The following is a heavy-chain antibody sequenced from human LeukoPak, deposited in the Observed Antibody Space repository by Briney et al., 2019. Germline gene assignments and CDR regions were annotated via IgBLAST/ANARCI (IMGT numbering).Heavy chain of an antibody. Sequence: KPSETLSLTCTVSGGSISSHYWSWIRQPTGKGPEWIGYIYYSGSTNYNPSLKSRVTISVDTSKNQFSLKLSSVTAADTAVYYCARVDYDFWSGYPYYFDYWGQGTLVTVSS. CDR1: GGSISSHY. D-gene: IGHD3-3*01. CDR2: IYYSGST. CDR3: ARVDYDFWSGYPYYFDY. J-gene: IGHJ4*02. V-gene: IGHV4-59*11.